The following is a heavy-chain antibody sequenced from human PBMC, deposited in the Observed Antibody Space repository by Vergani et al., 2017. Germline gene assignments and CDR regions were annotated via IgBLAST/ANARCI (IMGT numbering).Heavy chain of an antibody. CDR2: ISNDGSKK. Sequence: QVQLAESGGGRVQPGRSLRLSCAASGFSFSSHAIHWVRQAPGKGLEWVAVISNDGSKKYYADSGKGRFTISTDNSKNTLELQMNSLRTQDTAVYYCAKAGSVTAGSRQYNFYMDVWGKGTTVTVS. CDR3: AKAGSVTAGSRQYNFYMDV. V-gene: IGHV3-30*18. J-gene: IGHJ6*03. CDR1: GFSFSSHA. D-gene: IGHD3-10*01.